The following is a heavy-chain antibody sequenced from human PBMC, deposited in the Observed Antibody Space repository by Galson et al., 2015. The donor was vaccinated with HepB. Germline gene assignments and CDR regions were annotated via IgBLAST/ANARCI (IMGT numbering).Heavy chain of an antibody. J-gene: IGHJ4*02. CDR2: INPSGGST. CDR3: ARADFGVVITYYFDY. D-gene: IGHD3-3*01. CDR1: GYTFTSYY. V-gene: IGHV1-46*01. Sequence: SVKVSCKASGYTFTSYYMHWVRQAPGQGLEWMGIINPSGGSTSYAQKFQGRVTMTRDTSTSTVYMELSSLRSEDTAVYYCARADFGVVITYYFDYWGQGTLVTVSS.